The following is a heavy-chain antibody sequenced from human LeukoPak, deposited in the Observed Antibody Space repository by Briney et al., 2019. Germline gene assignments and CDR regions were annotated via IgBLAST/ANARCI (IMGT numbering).Heavy chain of an antibody. CDR1: GGSFSGYY. J-gene: IGHJ6*03. CDR3: ARASDNDDYSLDYFYYMDV. D-gene: IGHD4-17*01. V-gene: IGHV4-34*01. CDR2: INHGGST. Sequence: SETLSLTCAVYGGSFSGYYWGWLRQTPGKGLEWLGEINHGGSTNYNPSLKSRVTMSVDTSKNQFSLNLASVTAADTAVYYCARASDNDDYSLDYFYYMDVWGEGTTVTVSS.